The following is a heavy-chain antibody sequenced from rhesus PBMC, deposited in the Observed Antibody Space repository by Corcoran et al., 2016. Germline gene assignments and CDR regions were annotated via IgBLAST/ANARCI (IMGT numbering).Heavy chain of an antibody. CDR2: ISKGGGST. CDR3: AKFGYSVSPLTFDY. Sequence: EVQLVESGGCLVQPGVSLRLSCAASGFNFRSFGMRLVRQAPGQGLEWVSYISKGGGSTYYADSVKGQFTISRDNSKNTRSLQMNSLRAEDTAVYYCAKFGYSVSPLTFDYWGQGVLVTVSS. V-gene: IGHV3S5*01. J-gene: IGHJ4*01. D-gene: IGHD6-25*01. CDR1: GFNFRSFG.